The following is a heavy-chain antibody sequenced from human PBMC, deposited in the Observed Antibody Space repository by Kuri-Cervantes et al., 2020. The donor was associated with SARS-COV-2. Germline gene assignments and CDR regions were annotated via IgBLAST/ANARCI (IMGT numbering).Heavy chain of an antibody. CDR3: ARGRLIVVVPADLGMDV. CDR1: GGSISSSNYY. Sequence: SETLSLTCTVSGGSISSSNYYWGWIRQPPGKGLEWIGSIYYSGSTNYNPSLKSRVTISVDTSKNQFSLKLSSVTAADTAVYYCARGRLIVVVPADLGMDVWGQGTTVTVSS. J-gene: IGHJ6*02. V-gene: IGHV4-39*07. CDR2: IYYSGST. D-gene: IGHD2-2*01.